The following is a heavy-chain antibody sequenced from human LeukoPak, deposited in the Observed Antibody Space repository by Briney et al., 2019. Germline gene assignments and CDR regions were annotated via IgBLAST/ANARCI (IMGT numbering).Heavy chain of an antibody. CDR2: ISGYNGKT. V-gene: IGHV1-18*03. CDR3: ARDRVYDYSNPRGFDY. J-gene: IGHJ4*02. D-gene: IGHD4-11*01. Sequence: ASVKVSCKASGYPFTSFGISWVRQAPGQGLEWMGWISGYNGKTKYADNLQGRVTMTTDTSTSTAYMKLGSLRSDDMAVYYCARDRVYDYSNPRGFDYWGQGTLVTVSS. CDR1: GYPFTSFG.